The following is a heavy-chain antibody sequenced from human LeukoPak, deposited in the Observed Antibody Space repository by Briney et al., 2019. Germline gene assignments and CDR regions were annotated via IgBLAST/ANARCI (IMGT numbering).Heavy chain of an antibody. CDR3: ARDLDTMIVGYDAFDI. D-gene: IGHD3-22*01. J-gene: IGHJ3*02. Sequence: ASVKVSCKASGYTFTSYFIHWVRQAPGQGLEWMGIINPSGGSTNYAQKFQGRVTMTRDPSTSTVYMELSSLRSEDTAVYYCARDLDTMIVGYDAFDIWGQGTMVTVSS. V-gene: IGHV1-46*01. CDR2: INPSGGST. CDR1: GYTFTSYF.